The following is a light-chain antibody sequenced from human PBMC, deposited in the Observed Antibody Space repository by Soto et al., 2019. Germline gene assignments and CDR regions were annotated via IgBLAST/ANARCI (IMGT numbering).Light chain of an antibody. CDR2: RDN. J-gene: IGLJ3*02. CDR1: SSNIERNF. V-gene: IGLV1-47*01. Sequence: QSVLTQPPSASGAPGQRVTISCSGSSSNIERNFVYWYQQLPGMAPKLLIFRDNQRPSGVPARFSGSKSGTSASLAISGLRSEDEADYYCAGWDDSLSGWVFGGGTKLTVL. CDR3: AGWDDSLSGWV.